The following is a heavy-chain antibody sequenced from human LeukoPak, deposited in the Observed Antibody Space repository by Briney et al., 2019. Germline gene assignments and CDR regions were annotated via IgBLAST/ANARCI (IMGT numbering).Heavy chain of an antibody. CDR1: GGTFSSYA. V-gene: IGHV1-69*13. J-gene: IGHJ5*02. CDR2: IIPIFGTA. D-gene: IGHD3-3*01. CDR3: ARAFGAPTEFDP. Sequence: GAPVKVSCKASGGTFSSYAISWVRQAPGQGLEWMGGIIPIFGTANYAQKFQGRVTITADESTSTAYMELSSLRSEDTAVYYCARAFGAPTEFDPWGQGTLVTVSS.